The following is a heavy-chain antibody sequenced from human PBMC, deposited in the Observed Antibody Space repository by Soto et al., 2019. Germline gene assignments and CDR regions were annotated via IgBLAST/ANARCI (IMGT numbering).Heavy chain of an antibody. V-gene: IGHV3-7*03. CDR2: IKQDGSET. CDR3: VADWGRLSGA. Sequence: GGSLRLSCAASGFAFSSYWMSWARQAPGKGLEWVAVIKQDGSETYYVDSVKGRFTISRDNGKNSLYLQMNSLRAEDTAVYFCVADWGRLSGAWGQGILVTVSS. CDR1: GFAFSSYW. D-gene: IGHD3-16*01. J-gene: IGHJ5*02.